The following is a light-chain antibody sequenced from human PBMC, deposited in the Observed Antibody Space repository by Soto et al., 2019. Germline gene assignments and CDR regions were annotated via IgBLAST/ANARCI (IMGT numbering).Light chain of an antibody. V-gene: IGLV2-14*03. CDR3: SAYTVSRTYV. CDR1: SSDVGGYNF. CDR2: NVY. J-gene: IGLJ1*01. Sequence: QAVLTQPASVSGSPGQTITISCTGTSSDVGGYNFVSWHQQHPGKAPKLMIYNVYDRPSWISYRFSGSKSGNTASLTISRLQGEDEADYYCSAYTVSRTYVFRTGTKVTVL.